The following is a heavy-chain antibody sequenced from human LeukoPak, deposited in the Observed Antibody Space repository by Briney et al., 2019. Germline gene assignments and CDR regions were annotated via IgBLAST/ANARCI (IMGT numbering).Heavy chain of an antibody. CDR2: IRNTGTTI. J-gene: IGHJ4*02. D-gene: IGHD1-26*01. CDR1: GFTFSGYE. V-gene: IGHV3-48*03. CDR3: ARGGAADY. Sequence: GGSLRLSCAASGFTFSGYEMNWVRQAPGKGLEWVSYIRNTGTTIYYADSVKGRFTISRDNAKNSLYLQMNSLRAEDTAAYYCARGGAADYWGQGTLVTVSS.